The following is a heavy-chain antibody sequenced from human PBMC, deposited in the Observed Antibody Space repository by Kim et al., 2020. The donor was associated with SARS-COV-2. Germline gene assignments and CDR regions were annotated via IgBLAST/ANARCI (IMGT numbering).Heavy chain of an antibody. CDR1: GFTFSSYG. V-gene: IGHV3-33*01. J-gene: IGHJ4*02. CDR3: ARDIGSGSLDY. D-gene: IGHD3-10*01. Sequence: GGSLRLSCAASGFTFSSYGMHWVRQAPGKGLEWVAVIWYDGSNKYYADSVKGRFTISRDNSKNTLYLQMNSLRAEDTAVYYCARDIGSGSLDYWGQGTLVTVSS. CDR2: IWYDGSNK.